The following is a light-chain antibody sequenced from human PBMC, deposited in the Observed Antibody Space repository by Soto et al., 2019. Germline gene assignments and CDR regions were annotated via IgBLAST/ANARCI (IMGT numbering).Light chain of an antibody. CDR2: DTS. CDR1: QSVSIH. J-gene: IGKJ1*01. Sequence: MTQSPGTLSVSLGERATLSCRASQSVSIHLAWYQQKPGQAPRLLIYDTSTRATGIPARFSGSGSGTEFTLTISRLEPEDFAVYYCQQYDSSPKTFGQGTKVEIK. V-gene: IGKV3-15*01. CDR3: QQYDSSPKT.